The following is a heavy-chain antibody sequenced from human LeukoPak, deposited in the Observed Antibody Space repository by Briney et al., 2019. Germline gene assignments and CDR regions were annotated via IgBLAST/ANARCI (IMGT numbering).Heavy chain of an antibody. CDR3: TWMATIFTVDY. D-gene: IGHD5-12*01. Sequence: GGSLRLSCVLSGLTFSDAWMSWVRQAPGKGLEWVGRIRNDRITDYAAPVQGRFSISRDNSKNTFYLQMNSLRTEDTGLYFCTWMATIFTVDYWGQGTLVTVSS. J-gene: IGHJ4*02. CDR2: IRNDRIT. V-gene: IGHV3-15*01. CDR1: GLTFSDAW.